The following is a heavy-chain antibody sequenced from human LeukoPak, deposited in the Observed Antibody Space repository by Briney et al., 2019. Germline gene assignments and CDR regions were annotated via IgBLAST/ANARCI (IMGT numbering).Heavy chain of an antibody. J-gene: IGHJ4*02. Sequence: ASVKVSCKASGYTFTSYDINWVRQATGQGLEWMGWMNPNSGNTGYAQKFQGRVTMIRNTSISTAYMELSSLRSEDTAVYYCAREGQSPGVATVTSFDYWGQGTLVTVSS. D-gene: IGHD5-12*01. V-gene: IGHV1-8*01. CDR2: MNPNSGNT. CDR3: AREGQSPGVATVTSFDY. CDR1: GYTFTSYD.